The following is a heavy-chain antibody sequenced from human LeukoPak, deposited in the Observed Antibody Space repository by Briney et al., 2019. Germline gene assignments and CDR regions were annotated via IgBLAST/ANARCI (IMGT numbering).Heavy chain of an antibody. CDR1: GLTSTSYA. Sequence: GRSLRLSCAASGLTSTSYALHWVRQAPGKGLDWVALISYDGTNKYYADSVKGRFTISRDNSQNTLSLQMNSLRAEDTAVYYCAKDGGGSLEWLPPMDVWGQGTMVTVS. CDR2: ISYDGTNK. CDR3: AKDGGGSLEWLPPMDV. D-gene: IGHD3-3*01. V-gene: IGHV3-30-3*01. J-gene: IGHJ6*02.